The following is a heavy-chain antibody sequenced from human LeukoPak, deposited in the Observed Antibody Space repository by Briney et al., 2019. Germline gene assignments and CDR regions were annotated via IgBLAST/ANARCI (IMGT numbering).Heavy chain of an antibody. J-gene: IGHJ4*02. CDR1: GGSITFYY. V-gene: IGHV4-4*07. Sequence: PSETLSLTCTVSGGSITFYYWTWIRQSAGKGLEWIGHVYAGGNTNYNPSLKSRTTLSIDTSKNEFSLMLTSVTAADTAIYDCARDSRYHDFWSGYVDYWGQGILVTVSS. D-gene: IGHD3-3*01. CDR3: ARDSRYHDFWSGYVDY. CDR2: VYAGGNT.